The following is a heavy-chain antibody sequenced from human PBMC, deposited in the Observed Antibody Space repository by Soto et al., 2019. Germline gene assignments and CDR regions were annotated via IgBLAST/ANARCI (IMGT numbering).Heavy chain of an antibody. CDR2: ISASGDTT. CDR1: GFTFSNYA. J-gene: IGHJ6*02. Sequence: GGSLRLFCAASGFTFSNYAMSWVRQAPGKALEWVSSISASGDTTYYPDSVKGRFAISRDNSRNTLYLQMNTLRAEDTAVYYCAKGVDRAYYFNMDVWGQGTTVTVSS. CDR3: AKGVDRAYYFNMDV. V-gene: IGHV3-23*01.